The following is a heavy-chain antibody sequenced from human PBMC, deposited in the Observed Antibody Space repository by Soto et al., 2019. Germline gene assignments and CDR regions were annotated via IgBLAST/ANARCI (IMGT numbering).Heavy chain of an antibody. J-gene: IGHJ6*03. CDR1: GYTFTSYY. Sequence: QVQLVQSGAEVKKPGASVKVSCKASGYTFTSYYMHWVRQAPGQGLEWMGIINPSGGSSSYAQKYQGRVTMTRDTSTSTVYRELSSLRSEDTAVYFCARAFWDIVVVPAARNYYYYYMDVWGKGTTVTVSS. V-gene: IGHV1-46*03. CDR3: ARAFWDIVVVPAARNYYYYYMDV. CDR2: INPSGGSS. D-gene: IGHD2-2*01.